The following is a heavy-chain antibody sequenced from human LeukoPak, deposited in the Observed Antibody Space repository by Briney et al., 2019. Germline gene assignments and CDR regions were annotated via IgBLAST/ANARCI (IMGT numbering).Heavy chain of an antibody. CDR3: AGGSGYLAPH. D-gene: IGHD3-22*01. V-gene: IGHV3-7*04. Sequence: GGSLRLSCAASGFTFSNYGMNWVRQAPGKGLEWLAIVKHDGSETHYVDSVRGRFTISKDSARPSVYLQMNSLRAEDTAVYYCAGGSGYLAPHWGQGTLVTVSS. CDR2: VKHDGSET. CDR1: GFTFSNYG. J-gene: IGHJ4*02.